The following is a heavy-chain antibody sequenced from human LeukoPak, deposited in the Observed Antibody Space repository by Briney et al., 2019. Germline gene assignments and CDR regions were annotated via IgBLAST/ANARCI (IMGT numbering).Heavy chain of an antibody. D-gene: IGHD6-13*01. Sequence: PSETLSLTCAVYGGSFSGYYWSWIRQPPGKGLERIGEINHSGSTNYNPSLKSRVTIPVDTSKNQFSLKLSSVTAADTAVYYCARDRGSSSRWSDYWGQGTLVTVSS. CDR3: ARDRGSSSRWSDY. CDR1: GGSFSGYY. J-gene: IGHJ4*02. V-gene: IGHV4-34*01. CDR2: INHSGST.